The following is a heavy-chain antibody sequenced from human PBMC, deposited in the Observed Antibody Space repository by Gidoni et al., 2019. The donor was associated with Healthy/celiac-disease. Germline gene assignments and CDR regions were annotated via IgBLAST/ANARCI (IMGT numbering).Heavy chain of an antibody. D-gene: IGHD3-10*01. Sequence: QVHLHESGPGLVKPSENLSLTCPFSGGSISSYYWSWIRQPAGKGLEWIGRIYTSGSTNYNPYLKSRVTMSVDTSKNQFSLKLSSVTAAATAVYYWARDRVPLLQRGWFDPWGQGTLVTVSS. J-gene: IGHJ5*02. V-gene: IGHV4-4*07. CDR1: GGSISSYY. CDR3: ARDRVPLLQRGWFDP. CDR2: IYTSGST.